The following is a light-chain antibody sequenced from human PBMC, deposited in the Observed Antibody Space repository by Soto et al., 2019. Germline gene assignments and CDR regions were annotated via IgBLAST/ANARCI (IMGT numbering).Light chain of an antibody. CDR2: EGT. CDR3: YSYAGENLYV. V-gene: IGLV2-23*01. CDR1: SSDVGSYNL. Sequence: QSALTQPASVSASPGQTITIPRTGTSSDVGSYNLVSWFQQHPGKAPKLLIYEGTKRPSGLSDRFSGSKSGNTASLTISPLQVEDEADYYCYSYAGENLYVFGTGTKVTVL. J-gene: IGLJ1*01.